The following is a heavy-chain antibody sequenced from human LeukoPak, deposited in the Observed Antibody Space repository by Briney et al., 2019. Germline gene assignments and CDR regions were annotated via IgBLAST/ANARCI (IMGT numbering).Heavy chain of an antibody. CDR3: SSYDNAGNYYFNY. J-gene: IGHJ4*02. CDR2: VRTKTNLYAT. CDR1: GFTFSASA. V-gene: IGHV3-73*01. Sequence: GGSLRLSCVAPGFTFSASAIHWVRQPPGKGLEWVGRVRTKTNLYATSYGASVRGRFTISRDDSTNTAYLQMNNLETEDSAIYFCSSYDNAGNYYFNYWGQGILVIVS. D-gene: IGHD3-9*01.